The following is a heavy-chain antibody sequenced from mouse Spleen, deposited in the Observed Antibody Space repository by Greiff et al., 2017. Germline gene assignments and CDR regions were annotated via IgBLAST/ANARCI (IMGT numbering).Heavy chain of an antibody. CDR1: GFTFSSYA. D-gene: IGHD2-1*01. CDR3: ARQEGGYYGNYEGYFDV. Sequence: EVHLVESGGGLVKLGGSLKLSCAASGFTFSSYAMSWVRQTPEKRLEWVATISSGGGNTYYPDSVKGRFTISRDNAKNTLYLQMSSLKSEDTAMYYCARQEGGYYGNYEGYFDVWGAGTTVTVSS. J-gene: IGHJ1*01. CDR2: ISSGGGNT. V-gene: IGHV5-9-3*01.